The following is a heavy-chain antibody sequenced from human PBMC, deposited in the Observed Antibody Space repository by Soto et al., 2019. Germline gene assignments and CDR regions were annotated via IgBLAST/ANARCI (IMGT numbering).Heavy chain of an antibody. Sequence: QLQLQESGPGLVKPSETLSLTCPVSGGSISSSTYYCGWVRQPPGKGLDWIGTIYYTGSTYYNPSLKGRVSVSVYTSTNQFSLKLSSVTAADTAVYYCATRYGDYRAFDILGQGTMVTVSS. D-gene: IGHD4-17*01. V-gene: IGHV4-39*01. CDR2: IYYTGST. J-gene: IGHJ3*02. CDR3: ATRYGDYRAFDI. CDR1: GGSISSSTYY.